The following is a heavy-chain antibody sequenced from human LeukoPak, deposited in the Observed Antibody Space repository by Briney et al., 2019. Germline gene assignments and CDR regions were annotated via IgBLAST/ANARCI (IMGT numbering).Heavy chain of an antibody. CDR1: GFSFSNYW. Sequence: GGSLRLSCAASGFSFSNYWMNWVRQAPGKGLEWVANIKYDASEQYYVDSVKGRFTISGDNAKNSLYLQMNILRAEDTAVYYCARDSVRGRPLVAFDIWGQGTMVTLSS. CDR3: ARDSVRGRPLVAFDI. D-gene: IGHD3-10*01. J-gene: IGHJ3*02. CDR2: IKYDASEQ. V-gene: IGHV3-7*03.